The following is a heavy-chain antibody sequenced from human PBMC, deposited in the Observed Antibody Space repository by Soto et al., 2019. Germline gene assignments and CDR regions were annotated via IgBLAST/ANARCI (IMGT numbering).Heavy chain of an antibody. Sequence: SVKVSCKASGGTFSSYTISWVRQAPGQGLEWMGRIIPILGIANYAQKFQGRVTITADKSTSTAYMELSSLRSEDTAVYYCARDLTSVVPAATVGYYYYMDVWG. D-gene: IGHD2-2*01. CDR1: GGTFSSYT. CDR3: ARDLTSVVPAATVGYYYYMDV. V-gene: IGHV1-69*04. CDR2: IIPILGIA. J-gene: IGHJ6*03.